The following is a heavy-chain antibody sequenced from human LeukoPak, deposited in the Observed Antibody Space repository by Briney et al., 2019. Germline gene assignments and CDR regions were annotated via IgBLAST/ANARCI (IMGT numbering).Heavy chain of an antibody. CDR1: GFTFSNYA. CDR2: NSGSGGRT. Sequence: GGSLRLSCVASGFTFSNYAMSWVRQAPGKGLEWVSGNSGSGGRTDYADSVKGRFTISRDNSKNTLYLQMNSLRGEDTAVYYCAKVHDHTVGYFDYWGRGTLVTVSS. CDR3: AKVHDHTVGYFDY. D-gene: IGHD4-17*01. J-gene: IGHJ4*02. V-gene: IGHV3-23*01.